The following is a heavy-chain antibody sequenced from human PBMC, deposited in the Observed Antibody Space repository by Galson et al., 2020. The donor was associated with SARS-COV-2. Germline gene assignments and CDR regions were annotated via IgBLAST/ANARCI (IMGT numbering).Heavy chain of an antibody. J-gene: IGHJ4*02. V-gene: IGHV1-69*13. CDR2: IIPIFGTA. D-gene: IGHD6-19*01. CDR1: GGTFSSYS. CDR3: AIWIAVAGQFDY. Sequence: SVKVSCKASGGTFSSYSISWVRQAPGQGLEWMGGIIPIFGTANYAQKFQGRVTITADESTSTAYMELSSLRSEDTAVYYCAIWIAVAGQFDYWGQGTLVTVSS.